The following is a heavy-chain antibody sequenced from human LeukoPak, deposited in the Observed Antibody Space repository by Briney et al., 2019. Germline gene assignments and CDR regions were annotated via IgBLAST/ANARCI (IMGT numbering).Heavy chain of an antibody. CDR2: IKPNSGGT. CDR3: ARDFAGYYFDY. J-gene: IGHJ4*02. D-gene: IGHD3-9*01. CDR1: GYTFTGYY. Sequence: ASVKVSCKASGYTFTGYYMHWVRQAPGQGLEWMGRIKPNSGGTIYAQKFQGRVTMTRDTSISTGYMELSRLRSDDTAIYYCARDFAGYYFDYWGQGTLVTVSS. V-gene: IGHV1-2*06.